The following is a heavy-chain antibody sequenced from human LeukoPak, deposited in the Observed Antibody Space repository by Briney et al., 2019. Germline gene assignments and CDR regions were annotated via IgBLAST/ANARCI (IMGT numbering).Heavy chain of an antibody. CDR1: GFTFSTYA. Sequence: GGSLRLSCAASGFTFSTYAMHWVRQAPGKGLEWVAFISFDGSSGYYADSVKGRFTISRDNSKNTLYLQMNSLRAEDTAVYYCARAAVPAAIPEYYYYGMDVWGQGTTVTVSS. D-gene: IGHD2-2*02. J-gene: IGHJ6*02. CDR2: ISFDGSSG. V-gene: IGHV3-30-3*01. CDR3: ARAAVPAAIPEYYYYGMDV.